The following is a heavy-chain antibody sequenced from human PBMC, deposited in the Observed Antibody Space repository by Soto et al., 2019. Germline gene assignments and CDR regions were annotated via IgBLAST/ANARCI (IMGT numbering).Heavy chain of an antibody. CDR3: ARFYAYYGMDV. D-gene: IGHD4-17*01. Sequence: HPGGSLRLSCAASGFTFSVYWMSWVRQAPGKGLEWVADIKEDGTEEYYLGSVRGRFSISRDNDRKSLYLQMNSLRVEDTAVYFCARFYAYYGMDVWGQGTTVTVSS. V-gene: IGHV3-7*03. J-gene: IGHJ6*02. CDR2: IKEDGTEE. CDR1: GFTFSVYW.